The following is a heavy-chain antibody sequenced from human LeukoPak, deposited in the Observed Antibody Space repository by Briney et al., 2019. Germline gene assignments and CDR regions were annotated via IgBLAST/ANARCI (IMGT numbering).Heavy chain of an antibody. J-gene: IGHJ4*02. D-gene: IGHD3-3*01. V-gene: IGHV3-23*01. Sequence: PGGSLRLSCAASGFTFSSYAMSWVRQAPGKGLEWVSAISGSGGSTYYADSVKGRFTISRDNFKNTLYLQMNSLRAEDTAVYYWSKDRGARFLEWLLYEGLFDYWGQGTLVTVSS. CDR3: SKDRGARFLEWLLYEGLFDY. CDR1: GFTFSSYA. CDR2: ISGSGGST.